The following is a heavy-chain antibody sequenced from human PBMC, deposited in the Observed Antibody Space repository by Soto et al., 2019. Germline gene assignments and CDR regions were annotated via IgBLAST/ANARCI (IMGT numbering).Heavy chain of an antibody. Sequence: GGSLRLSCAASGFAFSYAWMSWVRQAPGKGLEWVGRIRSKTDGGTADYPAPVKGRFTVSRDDSKNTLYLQMNSLKTDDTAVYYCTTETADYISMEPYWGQGTLVTVSS. CDR1: GFAFSYAW. J-gene: IGHJ4*02. CDR3: TTETADYISMEPY. D-gene: IGHD3-16*01. V-gene: IGHV3-15*01. CDR2: IRSKTDGGTA.